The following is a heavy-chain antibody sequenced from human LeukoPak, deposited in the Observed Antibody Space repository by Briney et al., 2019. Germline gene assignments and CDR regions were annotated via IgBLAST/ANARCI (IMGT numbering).Heavy chain of an antibody. V-gene: IGHV1-69*13. CDR2: IIPIFGTA. CDR1: GGTFSSYA. J-gene: IGHJ3*02. D-gene: IGHD2-2*01. CDR3: ARFTSLCTSCYDAFDI. Sequence: ASVKVSCKASGGTFSSYAISWVRQAPGQGLEWMGGIIPIFGTANYAQKFQGRVTITADESTSTAYMELSSLRSEDTAVYYCARFTSLCTSCYDAFDIWGQGTMVSVSS.